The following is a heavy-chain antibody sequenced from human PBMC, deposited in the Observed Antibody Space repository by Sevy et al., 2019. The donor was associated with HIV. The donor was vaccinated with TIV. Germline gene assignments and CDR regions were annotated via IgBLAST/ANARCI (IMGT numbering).Heavy chain of an antibody. CDR1: GFTFSSYA. V-gene: IGHV3-30-3*01. J-gene: IGHJ3*02. D-gene: IGHD3-16*01. Sequence: GGSLRLSCAASGFTFSSYAMHWVRQAPGKGLEWVAVISYDGSNKHYADSVKGRFTISRDNSKNTLYLQMKSLRAEDTAVYYCAAVTFGGFVAFDIWGQGTMVTVSS. CDR3: AAVTFGGFVAFDI. CDR2: ISYDGSNK.